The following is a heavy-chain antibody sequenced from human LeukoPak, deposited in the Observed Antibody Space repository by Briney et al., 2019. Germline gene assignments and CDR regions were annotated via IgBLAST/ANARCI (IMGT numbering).Heavy chain of an antibody. CDR2: ISGSSPST. D-gene: IGHD1-26*01. CDR3: AKSLISGSTQSGY. V-gene: IGHV3-23*01. J-gene: IGHJ4*02. CDR1: GFTFSSSV. Sequence: PGGSLRLSCAASGFTFSSSVMSWVRQAPGKGLEWVSTISGSSPSTYYADSVKGRFTISRDNSKNTLYLQMNSLRAEDTAVYYCAKSLISGSTQSGYWGQGTLVTVSS.